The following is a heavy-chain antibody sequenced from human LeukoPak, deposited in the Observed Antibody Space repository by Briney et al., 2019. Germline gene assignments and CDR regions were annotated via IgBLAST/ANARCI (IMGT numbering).Heavy chain of an antibody. Sequence: GASVKVSCKAAGDTISAYSLNWVRQAPGQGLEWMGGIIPIFGRAYYAQNFQARVTITADKSTSTAYMELSSLGSEDTAIYYCAKGRGRLNVNRGVYNYHYYMEVWGTGTTVIVS. V-gene: IGHV1-69*06. CDR1: GDTISAYS. J-gene: IGHJ6*03. CDR3: AKGRGRLNVNRGVYNYHYYMEV. D-gene: IGHD3-10*01. CDR2: IIPIFGRA.